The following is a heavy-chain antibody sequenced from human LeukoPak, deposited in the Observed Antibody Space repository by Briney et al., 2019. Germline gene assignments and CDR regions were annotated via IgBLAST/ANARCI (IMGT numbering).Heavy chain of an antibody. Sequence: SQTLSLTCAISGDSVSSKSAAWNWIRQSPSRGLEWLGRTYYRSKWYNDYALSVKSRVTINADTSKNQFSLQLSSVTAADTAVYYCARDKVVPEPYYYYYYGMDVWGQGTTVTVSS. J-gene: IGHJ6*02. CDR1: GDSVSSKSAA. D-gene: IGHD2-2*01. V-gene: IGHV6-1*01. CDR3: ARDKVVPEPYYYYYYGMDV. CDR2: TYYRSKWYN.